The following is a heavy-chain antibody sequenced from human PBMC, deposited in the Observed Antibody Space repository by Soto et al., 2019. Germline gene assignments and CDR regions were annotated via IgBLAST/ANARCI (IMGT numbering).Heavy chain of an antibody. CDR3: ARGYYDVLTGDRYFDY. CDR2: INPYNGDT. Sequence: QVPLVQSGPEVKKPGASVKVSCKASGYTFSSYGIGWVRQAPGQGLEWMGWINPYNGDTNYAQKLQGRVTMTTDTFTTTAYMELRSLRSDDTAVYYCARGYYDVLTGDRYFDYWGQGTLVTVSS. D-gene: IGHD3-9*01. V-gene: IGHV1-18*01. J-gene: IGHJ4*02. CDR1: GYTFSSYG.